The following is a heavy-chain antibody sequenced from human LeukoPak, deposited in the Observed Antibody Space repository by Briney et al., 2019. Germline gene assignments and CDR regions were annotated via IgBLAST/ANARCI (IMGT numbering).Heavy chain of an antibody. Sequence: PGRSLRLSCAASGFTFHHYAIHWVRQVPGKGLEWVSGISWNSASIGYADSEKGRFTISRDNAKNSVYLQMNSLRAEDTALYYCAKDKAPLYSGYDWDLDFWGQGTLVTVSS. D-gene: IGHD5-12*01. J-gene: IGHJ4*02. CDR2: ISWNSASI. CDR1: GFTFHHYA. CDR3: AKDKAPLYSGYDWDLDF. V-gene: IGHV3-9*01.